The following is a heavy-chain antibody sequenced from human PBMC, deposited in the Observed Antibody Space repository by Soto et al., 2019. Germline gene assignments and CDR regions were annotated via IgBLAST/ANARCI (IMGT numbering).Heavy chain of an antibody. CDR3: ARGDRVVVVAASKSFSFDY. J-gene: IGHJ4*02. CDR2: INHSGST. V-gene: IGHV4-34*01. CDR1: GGFISSFY. D-gene: IGHD2-15*01. Sequence: NPSETLSLTCSFSGGFISSFYWSRIRQPPGKGLEWIGEINHSGSTNYNPSLNSRVTIAVDTSKNQFSLKLSSVTAADTAVYYCARGDRVVVVAASKSFSFDYWGQGTLVTVS.